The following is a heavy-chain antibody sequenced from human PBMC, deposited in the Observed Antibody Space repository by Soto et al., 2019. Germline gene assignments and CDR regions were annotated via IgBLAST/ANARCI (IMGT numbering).Heavy chain of an antibody. D-gene: IGHD2-15*01. Sequence: GGSLRLACAASGFTFSSYAMSWVRQAPGKGLEWVSAISGSGGSTYYADSVKGRFTISRDNSKNTLYLQMNSLRAEDTAVYYCAKDKVVAATPNWFDPWGQGTLVTVSS. CDR2: ISGSGGST. V-gene: IGHV3-23*01. CDR1: GFTFSSYA. CDR3: AKDKVVAATPNWFDP. J-gene: IGHJ5*02.